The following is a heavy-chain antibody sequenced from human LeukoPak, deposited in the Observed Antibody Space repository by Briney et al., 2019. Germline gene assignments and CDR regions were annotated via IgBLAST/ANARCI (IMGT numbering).Heavy chain of an antibody. J-gene: IGHJ4*02. V-gene: IGHV4-30-2*01. Sequence: SETLSLTCAVSGGSISSGGYSWSWIRQPPGKGLEWIGYIYHSGSTYYNPSLKSRVTISVDRSKNQFSLKLSSVTAADTAVYYCARGGRYYDILTGYYSYYFDYWGQGTLVTVSS. CDR1: GGSISSGGYS. CDR2: IYHSGST. CDR3: ARGGRYYDILTGYYSYYFDY. D-gene: IGHD3-9*01.